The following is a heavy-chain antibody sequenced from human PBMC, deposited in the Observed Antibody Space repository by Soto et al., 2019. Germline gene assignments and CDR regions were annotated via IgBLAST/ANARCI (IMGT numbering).Heavy chain of an antibody. J-gene: IGHJ3*02. V-gene: IGHV3-15*01. CDR1: GFTFSNAW. CDR3: AMYSGRGRTAWFVIIDI. D-gene: IGHD2-8*01. CDR2: IKSNTDGGTT. Sequence: EVQLLESGGGLVKPGGSLRLSCAASGFTFSNAWMKWVRQAPGKGLEWVGRIKSNTDGGTTDYPAPVTGRFTVSRDDSKNRLYLHMDSIKTEETAVYYCAMYSGRGRTAWFVIIDIWGKGPMVTVSS.